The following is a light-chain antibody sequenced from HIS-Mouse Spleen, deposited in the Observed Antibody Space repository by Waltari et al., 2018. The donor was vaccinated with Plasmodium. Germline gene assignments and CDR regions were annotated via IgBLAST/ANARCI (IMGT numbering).Light chain of an antibody. CDR2: AAS. Sequence: AIQMTQSPSSLSASVGDRVTITFRASQGIRNDLGWYQQKPGKATKLLISAASSLQSGVPSRFIGSVSGTDFTLTISSLQPEDIATYYCQQYDNLPLTFGGGTKVEIK. CDR1: QGIRND. J-gene: IGKJ4*01. V-gene: IGKV1-6*01. CDR3: QQYDNLPLT.